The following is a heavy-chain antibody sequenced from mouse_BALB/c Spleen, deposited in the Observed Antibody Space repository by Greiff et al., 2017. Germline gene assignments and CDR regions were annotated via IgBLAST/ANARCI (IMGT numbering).Heavy chain of an antibody. CDR3: ARSPYYYGSSDYAMDY. V-gene: IGHV3-2*02. J-gene: IGHJ4*01. Sequence: VQLQQSGPGLVKPSQSLSLTCTVTGYSITSDYAWNWIRQFPGNKLEWMGYISYSGSTSYNPSLKSRISITRDTSKNQFFLQLNSVTTEDTATYYCARSPYYYGSSDYAMDYWGQGTSVTVSS. D-gene: IGHD1-1*01. CDR2: ISYSGST. CDR1: GYSITSDYA.